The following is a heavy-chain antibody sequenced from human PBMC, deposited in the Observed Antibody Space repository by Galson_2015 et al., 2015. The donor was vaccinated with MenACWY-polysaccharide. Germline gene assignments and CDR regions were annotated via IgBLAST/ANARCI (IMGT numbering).Heavy chain of an antibody. CDR2: IYYSGST. CDR1: GGSISSSSYY. V-gene: IGHV4-39*01. J-gene: IGHJ4*02. CDR3: ARRPRIAVAGPDELDY. Sequence: SETLSLTCTVSGGSISSSSYYWGWIRQPPGKGLEWIGNIYYSGSTYYNPSLKSRVTISVDTSKNQLSLKLSSVTAADTAVYYCARRPRIAVAGPDELDYWGQGTLVTVSS. D-gene: IGHD6-19*01.